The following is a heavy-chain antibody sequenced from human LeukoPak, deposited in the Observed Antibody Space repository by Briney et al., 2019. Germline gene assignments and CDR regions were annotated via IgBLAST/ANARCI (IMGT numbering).Heavy chain of an antibody. Sequence: GESLRLSCAASGFTFSSYWMHWVRQAPGKGLVWVSRINSDGSSTSYADSVKGRFTISRDNAKNTLYLQMNSLRAEDTAVYYCAGGYSYGGTFDYWGQGTLVTVSS. V-gene: IGHV3-74*01. J-gene: IGHJ4*02. CDR1: GFTFSSYW. D-gene: IGHD5-18*01. CDR3: AGGYSYGGTFDY. CDR2: INSDGSST.